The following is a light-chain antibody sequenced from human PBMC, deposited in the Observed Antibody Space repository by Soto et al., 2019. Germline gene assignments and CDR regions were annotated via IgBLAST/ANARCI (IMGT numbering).Light chain of an antibody. CDR1: KLGDKY. Sequence: SYELTQPPSVSVSPGQTASITCSGDKLGDKYACWYQQKPGQSPVLVIYQDSKRPSGIPERFSGSNSGNTATLTIGGTQAMDEADYYCQAWDSSYVVFGGGTKVTVL. V-gene: IGLV3-1*01. CDR2: QDS. CDR3: QAWDSSYVV. J-gene: IGLJ2*01.